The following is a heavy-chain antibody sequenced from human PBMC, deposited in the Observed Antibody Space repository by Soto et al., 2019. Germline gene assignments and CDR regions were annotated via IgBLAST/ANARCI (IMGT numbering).Heavy chain of an antibody. V-gene: IGHV2-5*02. CDR2: IYWDDDK. Sequence: QITLKESGPALVKPTQTLTLTCTFSGFSLSTSGVGVGWLRQPPGKALEWLALIYWDDDKRYRPSLKSRLTITKDTSKNQVVLTITNMDPVDTATYFCAHRRGLLATGQGWYFDFWGRGTLVTVSS. J-gene: IGHJ2*01. D-gene: IGHD5-12*01. CDR3: AHRRGLLATGQGWYFDF. CDR1: GFSLSTSGVG.